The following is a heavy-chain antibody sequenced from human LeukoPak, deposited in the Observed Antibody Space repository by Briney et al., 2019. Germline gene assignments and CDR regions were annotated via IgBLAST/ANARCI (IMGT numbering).Heavy chain of an antibody. D-gene: IGHD2-2*01. J-gene: IGHJ5*02. CDR1: GYSFTSYW. CDR3: ARGIGIVVVPAALSVRPWFDP. Sequence: GESLKISCKGSGYSFTSYWIGWVRQMPGKGLEWMGIIYPGDSDTRYSPSFQGQVTISADKSISTAYLQWSSLKASDTAMYYCARGIGIVVVPAALSVRPWFDPWGQGTLVTVSS. V-gene: IGHV5-51*01. CDR2: IYPGDSDT.